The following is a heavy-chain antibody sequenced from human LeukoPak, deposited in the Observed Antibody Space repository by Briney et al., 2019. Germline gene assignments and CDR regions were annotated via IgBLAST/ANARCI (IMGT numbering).Heavy chain of an antibody. Sequence: GASVKVSCKASGYTFTNYGLSWVRQAPGQGLEWMEWISPRNGNINYPQKLQGRVTLTTDTSTNTAYMELRSLRSDDTAVYYCARGSSGTFWDYFEYWGQGTLVTVSS. CDR2: ISPRNGNI. V-gene: IGHV1-18*01. CDR1: GYTFTNYG. CDR3: ARGSSGTFWDYFEY. D-gene: IGHD6-19*01. J-gene: IGHJ4*02.